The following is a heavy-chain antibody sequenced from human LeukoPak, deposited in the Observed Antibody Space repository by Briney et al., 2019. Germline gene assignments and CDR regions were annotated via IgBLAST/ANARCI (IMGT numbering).Heavy chain of an antibody. V-gene: IGHV3-73*01. CDR2: IRSKANSYAT. CDR1: GFTFSGSA. CDR3: TRPIGSGYPENY. J-gene: IGHJ4*02. D-gene: IGHD3-22*01. Sequence: GGSLRLSCAASGFTFSGSAMHWVRQASGKGLEWVGRIRSKANSYATAYAASVKGRFTISRDDSKNTAYLQMNSLKTEDTAVYYCTRPIGSGYPENYWGQGTLVTVSS.